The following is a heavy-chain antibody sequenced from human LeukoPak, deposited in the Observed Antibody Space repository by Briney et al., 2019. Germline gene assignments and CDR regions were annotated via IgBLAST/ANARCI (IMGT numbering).Heavy chain of an antibody. CDR1: GFTFSSYS. CDR3: ARDYFHIRFDP. V-gene: IGHV3-48*04. CDR2: ISSSGSTI. D-gene: IGHD1-14*01. J-gene: IGHJ5*02. Sequence: GGSLRLSCAASGFTFSSYSMNWVRQAPGKGLEWVSYISSSGSTIYYADSVKGRFTISRDNAKNSLYLQMNSLRAEDTAVYYCARDYFHIRFDPWGQGTLVTVSS.